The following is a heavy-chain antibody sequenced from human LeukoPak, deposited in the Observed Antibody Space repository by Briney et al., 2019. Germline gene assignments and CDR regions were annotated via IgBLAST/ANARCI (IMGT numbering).Heavy chain of an antibody. CDR2: ITDSGGST. Sequence: GGSLRLSCAASGFTFNIYSMSWVRQAPGRGLEWVSAITDSGGSTYYADSVKGRFTISRDNSKNTLFLRMTSLRAEDTALYYCAKISGYFDYWGRGTLVTVSS. J-gene: IGHJ4*02. CDR3: AKISGYFDY. D-gene: IGHD3-10*01. V-gene: IGHV3-23*01. CDR1: GFTFNIYS.